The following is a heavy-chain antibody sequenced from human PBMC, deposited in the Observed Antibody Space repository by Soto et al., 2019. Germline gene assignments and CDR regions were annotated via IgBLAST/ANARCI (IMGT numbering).Heavy chain of an antibody. CDR1: GGSFSGYY. J-gene: IGHJ4*02. CDR3: ARRPYHYYGSVSSGRYFDY. Sequence: QVQLQQWGAGLLKPSETLSLTCAVYGGSFSGYYWSWIRQPPGKGLEWIGEINHSGSTNYNPSLKSRVTISVDTSKNQFSLKLSSVTAADTAVYYCARRPYHYYGSVSSGRYFDYWGQGTLVTVSS. CDR2: INHSGST. D-gene: IGHD3-10*01. V-gene: IGHV4-34*01.